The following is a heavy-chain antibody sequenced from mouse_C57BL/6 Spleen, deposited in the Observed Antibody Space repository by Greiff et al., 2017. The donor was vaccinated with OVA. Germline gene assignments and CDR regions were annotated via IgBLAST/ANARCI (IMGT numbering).Heavy chain of an antibody. V-gene: IGHV1-50*01. D-gene: IGHD1-1*01. Sequence: QVQLQQSGAELVKPGASVKLSCKASGYTFTSYWMQWVKQRPGQGLEWIGEIDPSDSYTNYNQKFKGKATLTVDTSSSTAYMQLSSLTSEDSAVYYCARGTYGSTYFDYWGQGTTLTVSS. CDR2: IDPSDSYT. CDR1: GYTFTSYW. J-gene: IGHJ2*01. CDR3: ARGTYGSTYFDY.